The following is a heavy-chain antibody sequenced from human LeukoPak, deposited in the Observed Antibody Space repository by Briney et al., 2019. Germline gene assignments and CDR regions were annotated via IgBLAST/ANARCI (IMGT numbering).Heavy chain of an antibody. CDR3: ARQPPPYYYDSSGYQNWSDP. CDR2: INPSGGST. D-gene: IGHD3-22*01. Sequence: ASVKVSCKASGYTFTSYYMHWVRQAPGQGLEWMGIINPSGGSTSYPQKFQGRVTMTRDTSTSTVYMELSSLRSEDTAVYYCARQPPPYYYDSSGYQNWSDPWGQGTLVTVSP. J-gene: IGHJ5*02. CDR1: GYTFTSYY. V-gene: IGHV1-46*01.